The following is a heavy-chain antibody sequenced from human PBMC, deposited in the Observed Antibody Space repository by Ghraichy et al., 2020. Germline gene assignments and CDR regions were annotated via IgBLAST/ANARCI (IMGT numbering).Heavy chain of an antibody. J-gene: IGHJ3*02. CDR1: GGSFSGYY. CDR3: ARGYGGNSEDAFDI. Sequence: GSLRLSCAVYGGSFSGYYWSWIRQPPGKGLEWIGEINHSGSTNYNPSLKSRVTISVDTSKNQFSLKLSSVTAADTAVYYCARGYGGNSEDAFDIWGQGTMVTVSS. CDR2: INHSGST. D-gene: IGHD4-23*01. V-gene: IGHV4-34*01.